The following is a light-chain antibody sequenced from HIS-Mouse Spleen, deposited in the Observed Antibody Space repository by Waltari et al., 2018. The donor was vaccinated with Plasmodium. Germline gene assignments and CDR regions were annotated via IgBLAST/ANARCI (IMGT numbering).Light chain of an antibody. J-gene: IGLJ2*01. CDR2: DAS. V-gene: IGLV3-21*02. Sequence: SYVLTPPPSVSVAPGQTARITCGGTNVGRKSVHWYQQKTGQAPELVVYDASDRPSGIPERFSGSNSGNTATLTISRVEAGDEADYYCQVWDSSSDHPVFGGGTKLTVL. CDR1: NVGRKS. CDR3: QVWDSSSDHPV.